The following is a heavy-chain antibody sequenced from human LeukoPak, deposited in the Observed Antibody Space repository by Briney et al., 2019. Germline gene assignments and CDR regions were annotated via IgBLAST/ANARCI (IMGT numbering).Heavy chain of an antibody. CDR2: ISYDGSNK. Sequence: GGSLRLSCAASGFTFSSYAMHWVRQAPGKGLEWVAVISYDGSNKYYADSVKGRFTISRDNSKNTLYLQMNSLRAEDTAVYYCARSGTTYYYDSGSRIWGQGTMVTVSS. CDR3: ARSGTTYYYDSGSRI. V-gene: IGHV3-30-3*01. D-gene: IGHD3-22*01. CDR1: GFTFSSYA. J-gene: IGHJ3*02.